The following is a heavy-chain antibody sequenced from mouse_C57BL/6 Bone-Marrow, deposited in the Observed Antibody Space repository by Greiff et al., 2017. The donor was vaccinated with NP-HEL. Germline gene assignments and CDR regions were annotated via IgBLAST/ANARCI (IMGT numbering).Heavy chain of an antibody. CDR1: GYTFTSYW. J-gene: IGHJ1*03. CDR3: ARTVTTVVAEDWYFDV. CDR2: IDPSDSET. V-gene: IGHV1-52*01. Sequence: QVQLQQSGAELVRPGSSVKLSCKASGYTFTSYWMHWVKQRPIQGLEWIGNIDPSDSETHYNQKFKDKATLTVDKSSSTAYMQLSRLTSEDSAVYYCARTVTTVVAEDWYFDVWGTGTTVTVSS. D-gene: IGHD1-1*01.